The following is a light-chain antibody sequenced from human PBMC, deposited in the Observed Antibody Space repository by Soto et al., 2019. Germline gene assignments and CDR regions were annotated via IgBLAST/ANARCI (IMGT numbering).Light chain of an antibody. Sequence: EIVLTQSPATLSLSPGERATLSCRASQSVSNYLAWYQQKPGQAPRLLIYGASNRATGIPARFTGSGSGTDFTLTISSLEPDDFAAYYCQHRGEWPRTFGQGTKLEIK. V-gene: IGKV3-11*01. CDR2: GAS. J-gene: IGKJ2*01. CDR3: QHRGEWPRT. CDR1: QSVSNY.